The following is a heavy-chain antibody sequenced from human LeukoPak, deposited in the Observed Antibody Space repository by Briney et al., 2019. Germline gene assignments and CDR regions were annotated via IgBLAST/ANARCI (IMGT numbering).Heavy chain of an antibody. J-gene: IGHJ2*01. D-gene: IGHD6-13*01. CDR1: GASIRSHY. CDR2: VYNSDT. Sequence: SETLSLTCTVFGASIRSHYWSWIRQPAGKGLEWIGRVYNSDTHYNPSLKSRVTLSVDASKNQVSLRLTSVTAADTAVYYCASRISAADWYFDLWGRGTVVTVSS. CDR3: ASRISAADWYFDL. V-gene: IGHV4-4*07.